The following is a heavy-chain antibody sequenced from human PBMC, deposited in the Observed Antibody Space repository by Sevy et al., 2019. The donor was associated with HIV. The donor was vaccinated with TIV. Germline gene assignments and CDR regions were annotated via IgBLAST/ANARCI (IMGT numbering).Heavy chain of an antibody. CDR2: INPNSGGT. CDR3: ARGEVLYYDSSGPRNYFDY. CDR1: GYTFTGYY. D-gene: IGHD3-22*01. V-gene: IGHV1-2*02. Sequence: ASVKVSCKASGYTFTGYYMHWVRQAPGQGLEWMGWINPNSGGTNYAQKFQGRVTMTRDMSIRTACMELSRLRSDDTAVYYCARGEVLYYDSSGPRNYFDYWGQGTLVTVSS. J-gene: IGHJ4*02.